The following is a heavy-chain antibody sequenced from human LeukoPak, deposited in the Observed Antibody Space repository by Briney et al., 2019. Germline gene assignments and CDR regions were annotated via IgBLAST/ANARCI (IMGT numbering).Heavy chain of an antibody. J-gene: IGHJ6*03. Sequence: PGRSLRLSCAASGFTFSSYGMYWVRQAPGKGLEWVAVISYDGSNKYYADSVKGRFTISRDNSKNTLYLQMNSLRAEDTAVYYCAKVSRYCGSASCAYYYYYMDVWGKGTTVTVSS. CDR2: ISYDGSNK. CDR3: AKVSRYCGSASCAYYYYYMDV. V-gene: IGHV3-30*18. D-gene: IGHD2-2*01. CDR1: GFTFSSYG.